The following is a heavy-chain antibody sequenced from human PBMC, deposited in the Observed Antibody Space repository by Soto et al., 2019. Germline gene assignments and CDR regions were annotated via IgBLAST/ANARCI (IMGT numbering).Heavy chain of an antibody. CDR1: GNSFTDYW. Sequence: EVQLVQSGAEVKKPGESLRISCQGSGNSFTDYWITWARQMPGKGLEWMGRIDPSDSYTNYNPSFQGHVTISADKSIGIAYPQWGSLKASDTAIYYCASHRGFSGYDAYWGQGTLVTVSS. V-gene: IGHV5-10-1*01. J-gene: IGHJ4*02. D-gene: IGHD5-12*01. CDR3: ASHRGFSGYDAY. CDR2: IDPSDSYT.